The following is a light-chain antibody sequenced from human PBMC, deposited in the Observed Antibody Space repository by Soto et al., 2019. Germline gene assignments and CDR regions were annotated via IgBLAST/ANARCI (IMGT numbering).Light chain of an antibody. J-gene: IGKJ5*01. V-gene: IGKV3-15*01. Sequence: EIVLTQSPATLSVSPGERATLSCRATETISTNLAWFQRKPGQPPRLLIYGSSTRATGVPDRFSGSGSGTEFTLIIGSLQSEDVALYYCQQYSNWPPAITFGQGTRLEIK. CDR1: ETISTN. CDR3: QQYSNWPPAIT. CDR2: GSS.